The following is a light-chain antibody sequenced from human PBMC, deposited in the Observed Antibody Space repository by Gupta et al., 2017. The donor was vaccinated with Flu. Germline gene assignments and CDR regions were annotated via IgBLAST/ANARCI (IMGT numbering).Light chain of an antibody. CDR1: QAISSH. CDR2: TAS. CDR3: QQRNGDPST. Sequence: PLPPSPSFLSASVGDTVAITCRASQAISSHLAWYQQRPGQAPKLLIHTASTLQDGVPARFSGSGSGTEFTLTISSLQTEDVATYYCQQRNGDPSTLGQGTRLEMK. J-gene: IGKJ5*01. V-gene: IGKV1-9*01.